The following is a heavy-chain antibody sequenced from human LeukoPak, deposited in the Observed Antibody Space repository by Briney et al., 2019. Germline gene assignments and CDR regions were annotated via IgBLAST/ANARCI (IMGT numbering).Heavy chain of an antibody. J-gene: IGHJ4*02. CDR1: GFTFSSYG. V-gene: IGHV3-30*18. Sequence: PGGSLRLSCAASGFTFSSYGMHWVRQAPGKGLEWVAVISYDGSNKYYADSVKGRFTISRDNSKNTLYLQMNSLRAEDTAVYYCAKDVQWLIDYWGQGTLVTVSS. CDR2: ISYDGSNK. D-gene: IGHD6-19*01. CDR3: AKDVQWLIDY.